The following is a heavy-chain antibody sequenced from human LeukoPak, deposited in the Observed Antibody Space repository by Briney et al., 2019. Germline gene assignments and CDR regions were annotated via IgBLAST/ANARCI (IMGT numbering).Heavy chain of an antibody. D-gene: IGHD3-22*01. V-gene: IGHV3-11*01. CDR2: ISSSGSTI. CDR1: GFTFSDYY. CDR3: ARVQPHYYDSSGYPPDY. J-gene: IGHJ4*02. Sequence: NPGGSLRLPCAASGFTFSDYYMSWIRQAPGKGLEWVSDISSSGSTIYYADSVKGRFTISRDNAKNSLYLQMNSLRAEDTAVYYRARVQPHYYDSSGYPPDYWGQGTLVTVSS.